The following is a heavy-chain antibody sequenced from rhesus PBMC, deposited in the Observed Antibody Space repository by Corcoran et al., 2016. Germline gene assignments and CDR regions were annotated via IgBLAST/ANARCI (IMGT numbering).Heavy chain of an antibody. Sequence: QVQLQESGPGLVKPSETLSLTCAVSGGSISSSNWWSWIRQSPGKGLEWIGYIYGRSGSTSYNPSLKIRVTISTDTSKNPFSLKLRSVTAADTAVYYCARRLATVTLSYFDYWGQGVLVTVSS. CDR3: ARRLATVTLSYFDY. CDR1: GGSISSSNW. V-gene: IGHV4S7*01. J-gene: IGHJ4*01. CDR2: IYGRSGST. D-gene: IGHD5-36*02.